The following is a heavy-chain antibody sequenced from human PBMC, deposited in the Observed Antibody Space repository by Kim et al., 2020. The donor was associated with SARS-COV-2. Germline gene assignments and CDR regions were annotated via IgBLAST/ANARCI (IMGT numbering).Heavy chain of an antibody. J-gene: IGHJ4*02. V-gene: IGHV3-72*01. CDR3: VRADLGYCRITNCYYLDY. Sequence: GGSLRLSCAASGFIFSDHYMEWVRQAPGKGLEWVGRIRNKANSHTTEYAASVKGRFIISRDDSKNSVYLQMNSLKTEDTAVYYCVRADLGYCRITNCYYLDYWGQGTLVTVSS. CDR2: IRNKANSHTT. D-gene: IGHD2-2*01. CDR1: GFIFSDHY.